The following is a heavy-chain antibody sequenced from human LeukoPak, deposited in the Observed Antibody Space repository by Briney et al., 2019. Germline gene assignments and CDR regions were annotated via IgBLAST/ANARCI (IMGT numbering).Heavy chain of an antibody. CDR1: GFTFSSNW. CDR2: IKGDGSEE. D-gene: IGHD3-16*02. J-gene: IGHJ3*02. V-gene: IGHV3-7*04. Sequence: PGGSLRLSCAASGFTFSSNWMTWVRQAPGKGLEWVANIKGDGSEEHYVDSLRGRFTISRDNAKNSLYLQMNTLRAEDTALYYCARDPWRLEDLSLFGAFDIWGHGAMGTPSS. CDR3: ARDPWRLEDLSLFGAFDI.